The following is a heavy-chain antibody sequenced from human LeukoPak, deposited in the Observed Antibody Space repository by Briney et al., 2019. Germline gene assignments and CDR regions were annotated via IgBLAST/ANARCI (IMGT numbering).Heavy chain of an antibody. CDR1: GFIFRNHG. Sequence: PGVSLRLSCAAPGFIFRNHGMHWVRQAPGKGLEWVTFIWYDGSEKYYADSVRGRFTISRDNSKNTVNLQMNSLRTEDTALYYCAKDLSSGWSFDSWGQGTLVTVSS. D-gene: IGHD6-19*01. CDR2: IWYDGSEK. CDR3: AKDLSSGWSFDS. J-gene: IGHJ4*02. V-gene: IGHV3-30*02.